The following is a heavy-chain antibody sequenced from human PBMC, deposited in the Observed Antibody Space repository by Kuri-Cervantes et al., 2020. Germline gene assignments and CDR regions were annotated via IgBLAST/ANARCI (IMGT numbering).Heavy chain of an antibody. CDR1: YW. CDR2: IYPGDSDT. J-gene: IGHJ4*02. CDR3: ARQRFFDY. V-gene: IGHV5-51*01. Sequence: YWSWIRQPPGKGLEWMGIIYPGDSDTRYSPSFQGQVTISADKSISTAFLQWNSLKASDTAIYYCARQRFFDYWGQGTLVTVSS.